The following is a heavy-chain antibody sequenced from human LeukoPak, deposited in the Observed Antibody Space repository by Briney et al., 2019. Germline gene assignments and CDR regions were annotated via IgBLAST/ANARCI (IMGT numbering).Heavy chain of an antibody. CDR3: ARWPSYYGSGSYRWFDP. CDR2: INHSGST. Sequence: SETLSLTCAVYGGSFSGYYWSWIRQPPGKGLEWIGEINHSGSTNYNPSPKSRVTISVDTSKNQFSLKLSSVTAADTAVYYCARWPSYYGSGSYRWFDPWGQGTLVTVSS. V-gene: IGHV4-34*01. J-gene: IGHJ5*02. CDR1: GGSFSGYY. D-gene: IGHD3-10*01.